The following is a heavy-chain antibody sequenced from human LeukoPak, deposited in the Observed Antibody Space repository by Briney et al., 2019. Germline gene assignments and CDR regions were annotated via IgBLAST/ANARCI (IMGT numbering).Heavy chain of an antibody. J-gene: IGHJ2*01. CDR1: GGSISIGGYY. CDR2: IYYSGSA. V-gene: IGHV4-31*03. Sequence: PSETLSLTCTVSGGSISIGGYYWSWIRQHPGKGLEWIGYIYYSGSAYYAPSLRSRADLSVDTSNNQFSLKLSSVTAADTAVYYCARNRPWYFDLWGRGALVTVSS. CDR3: ARNRPWYFDL.